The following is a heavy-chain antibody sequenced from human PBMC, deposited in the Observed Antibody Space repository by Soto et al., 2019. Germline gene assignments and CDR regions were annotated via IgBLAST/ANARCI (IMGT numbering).Heavy chain of an antibody. CDR1: GGSISSYY. V-gene: IGHV4-59*01. Sequence: PSETLSLTCTVSGGSISSYYWSWIRQPPGKGLEWIGYIYYSGSTNYNPSLKSRVTISVDTSKNQFSLKLSSVTAADTAVYYCARGKAVAPIPNYYFDYWGQGTLVTVSS. J-gene: IGHJ4*02. CDR2: IYYSGST. CDR3: ARGKAVAPIPNYYFDY. D-gene: IGHD6-19*01.